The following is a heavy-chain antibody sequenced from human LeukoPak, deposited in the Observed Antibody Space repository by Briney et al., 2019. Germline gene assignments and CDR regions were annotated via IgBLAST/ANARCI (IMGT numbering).Heavy chain of an antibody. CDR1: GFTFPSYG. V-gene: IGHV3-30*02. CDR3: ARRYCSGTSCYLGY. CDR2: IRYDGTNE. J-gene: IGHJ4*02. Sequence: GGSLRLSCAASGFTFPSYGMHWVRQAPGKGLEWVAFIRYDGTNEYYPDSVKGRFTISRDNSKNTLYLQMNSLRAEDTAVYYCARRYCSGTSCYLGYWGQGTLVTVSS. D-gene: IGHD2-2*01.